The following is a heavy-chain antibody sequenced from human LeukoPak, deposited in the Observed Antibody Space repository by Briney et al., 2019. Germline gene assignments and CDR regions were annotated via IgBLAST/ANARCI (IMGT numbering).Heavy chain of an antibody. CDR1: GFTVSTNY. V-gene: IGHV3-53*01. J-gene: IGHJ4*02. CDR3: ARGRGSYYFDY. D-gene: IGHD1-26*01. CDR2: IYSGGST. Sequence: PGGSLRLSCAASGFTVSTNYMSWVRQAPGKGLEWVSVIYSGGSTYYADSVKGRFTVSRDNSKNTLYLQMNSLRAEDTAVYYCARGRGSYYFDYWGQGTLVTVSS.